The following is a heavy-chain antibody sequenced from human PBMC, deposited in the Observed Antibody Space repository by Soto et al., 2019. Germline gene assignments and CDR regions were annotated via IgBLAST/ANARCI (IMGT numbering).Heavy chain of an antibody. CDR2: IIPIFGTA. D-gene: IGHD6-19*01. Sequence: QVQLVQSGAEVKKPGSSVKVSCKASGGTFSSYAISWVRQAPGQGLEWMGGIIPIFGTANYAQKFQGRVTITADESRSTDYVELSSMRSEDTAVYYCGSDTSSGWPKRSPDYDWYGMDVWGQGTTVTVSS. V-gene: IGHV1-69*01. CDR3: GSDTSSGWPKRSPDYDWYGMDV. J-gene: IGHJ6*02. CDR1: GGTFSSYA.